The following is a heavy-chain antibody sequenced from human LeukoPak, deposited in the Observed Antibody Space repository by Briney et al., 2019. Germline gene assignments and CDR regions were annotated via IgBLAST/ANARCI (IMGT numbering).Heavy chain of an antibody. CDR2: IIAYNGNT. CDR3: ARVVRDSSEGYFDY. CDR1: GYTFTSYG. Sequence: ASVKVSCKASGYTFTSYGISWVRQAPGQGPEWMGWIIAYNGNTNYAQKLQGRVTMTTDTSTSTAYMELRSLRSDDTAVYYCARVVRDSSEGYFDYWGQGTLVTVSS. J-gene: IGHJ4*02. V-gene: IGHV1-18*01. D-gene: IGHD3-22*01.